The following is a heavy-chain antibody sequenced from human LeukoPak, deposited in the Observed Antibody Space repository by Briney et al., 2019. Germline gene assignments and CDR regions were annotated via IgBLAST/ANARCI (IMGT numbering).Heavy chain of an antibody. CDR1: GGSISSGGYY. J-gene: IGHJ4*02. CDR2: IYYSGST. CDR3: ARGSDRIMSLKPLLGY. D-gene: IGHD3-16*01. V-gene: IGHV4-31*03. Sequence: PSQTLSLTCTVSGGSISSGGYYRSWIRQHPGKGLEWIGYIYYSGSTNYNPSLKSRVTISVDTSKNQFSLKLSSVTAADTAVYYCARGSDRIMSLKPLLGYWGQGTLVTVSS.